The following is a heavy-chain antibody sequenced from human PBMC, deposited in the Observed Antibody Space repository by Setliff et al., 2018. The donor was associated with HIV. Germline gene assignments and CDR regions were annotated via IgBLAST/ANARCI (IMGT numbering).Heavy chain of an antibody. CDR1: GYTLSEYY. CDR3: ATFLFRDSTDPYYRPPGDFPLYYFDY. CDR2: IDPEDGET. D-gene: IGHD3-10*01. V-gene: IGHV1-69-2*01. J-gene: IGHJ4*02. Sequence: ASVKVSCKASGYTLSEYYMHWVQQAPGKGLEWMGRIDPEDGETLYAEKYRGRVTMTADMSTNTAYLELGSLRSEDTAVYYCATFLFRDSTDPYYRPPGDFPLYYFDYWAQGTLVTVSS.